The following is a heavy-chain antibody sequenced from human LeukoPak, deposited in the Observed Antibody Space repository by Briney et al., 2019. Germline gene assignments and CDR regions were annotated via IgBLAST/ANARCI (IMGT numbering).Heavy chain of an antibody. CDR3: ARGRYSYYTPLDY. CDR1: GFTFSSYS. Sequence: GGSLSLSCAASGFTFSSYSMDWVRQAPGKGLEWISYISSSSSAIYYADSVRGRFTISRDNAKNSLYLQMNSLRAEDTAVYYCARGRYSYYTPLDYWGQGTLVTVSS. D-gene: IGHD5-18*01. V-gene: IGHV3-48*01. J-gene: IGHJ4*02. CDR2: ISSSSSAI.